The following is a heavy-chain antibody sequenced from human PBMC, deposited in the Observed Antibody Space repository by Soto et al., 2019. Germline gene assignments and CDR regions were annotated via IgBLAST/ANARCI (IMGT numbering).Heavy chain of an antibody. CDR2: INAGNGNT. Sequence: ASVKVSCKASGYTFNSYAMNWVRQAPGQRLEWMGWINAGNGNTKYSQKFQGRVTITRDTSASTAYMELSSLRSEDTAVYYCAKPRSSLEWPPFDPWGHGTLVTVSS. V-gene: IGHV1-3*01. CDR3: AKPRSSLEWPPFDP. D-gene: IGHD3-3*01. J-gene: IGHJ5*02. CDR1: GYTFNSYA.